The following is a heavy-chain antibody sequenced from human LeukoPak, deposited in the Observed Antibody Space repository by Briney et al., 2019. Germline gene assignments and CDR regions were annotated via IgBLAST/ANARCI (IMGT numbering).Heavy chain of an antibody. CDR1: GGSVSSGSYY. V-gene: IGHV4-61*01. Sequence: SETLSLTCTVSGGSVSSGSYYWSWIRQPPGKGLEWIGYIYYSGSTNYNPSLKSRATISVDTSKNQFSLKLSSVTAADTAVYYCARDQYARFDPWGQGTLVTVSS. CDR3: ARDQYARFDP. CDR2: IYYSGST. J-gene: IGHJ5*02.